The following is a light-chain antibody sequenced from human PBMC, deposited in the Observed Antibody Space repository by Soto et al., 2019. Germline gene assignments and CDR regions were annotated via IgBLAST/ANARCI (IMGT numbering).Light chain of an antibody. CDR3: QQSYSTPRT. J-gene: IGKJ1*01. CDR2: AAS. Sequence: DIQMTQSPSSLSASVGDRVTITCRASQSIDTYLNWYQQKPGKAPKLLIYAASSLQSGVPSRFTGSGSGTDFTLTISSLQPEDSATYCCQQSYSTPRTFGQGTKVEIK. CDR1: QSIDTY. V-gene: IGKV1-39*01.